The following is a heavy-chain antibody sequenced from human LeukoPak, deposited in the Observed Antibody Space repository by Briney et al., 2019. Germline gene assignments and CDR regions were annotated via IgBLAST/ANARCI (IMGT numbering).Heavy chain of an antibody. J-gene: IGHJ4*02. D-gene: IGHD5-18*01. CDR1: GFTFSDYY. CDR2: ISSSGSTI. CDR3: ARDPVFCIHTATPLCPDHPY. V-gene: IGHV3-11*01. Sequence: PGGSLRLSCAASGFTFSDYYMSWIRQAPGKGLEWVSYISSSGSTIYYADSVKGRFTISRDNAKNSLYLQMNSLRAEDTAVYYCARDPVFCIHTATPLCPDHPYWGQGTLVTVSS.